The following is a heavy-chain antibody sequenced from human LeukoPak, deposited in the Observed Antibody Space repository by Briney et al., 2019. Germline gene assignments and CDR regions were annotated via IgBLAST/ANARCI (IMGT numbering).Heavy chain of an antibody. CDR3: ARTDKAYCGGDCYFPDY. J-gene: IGHJ4*02. D-gene: IGHD2-21*01. CDR1: GFTFSDYY. V-gene: IGHV3-11*04. Sequence: NPGGSLRLSCAASGFTFSDYYMSWIRQAPGKGLEWVSYISSSGSTIYYADSVKGRFTISRGNAKNSLYLQMNSLRAEDTAVYYCARTDKAYCGGDCYFPDYWGQGTLVTVSS. CDR2: ISSSGSTI.